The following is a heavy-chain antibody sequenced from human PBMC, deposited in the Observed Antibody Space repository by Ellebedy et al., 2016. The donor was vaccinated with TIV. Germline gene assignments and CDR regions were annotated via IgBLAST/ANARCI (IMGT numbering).Heavy chain of an antibody. Sequence: PGGSLRLSCAASGFTFSSYAMSWVRQAPGKGLEWVSAISGSGGSTYYADSVKGRFTISRDNSKNTLYLQMNSLRAEDTAVYYCVKDQIAADGKWVFDIWGQGTVVTVSS. V-gene: IGHV3-23*01. D-gene: IGHD5-24*01. J-gene: IGHJ3*02. CDR2: ISGSGGST. CDR3: VKDQIAADGKWVFDI. CDR1: GFTFSSYA.